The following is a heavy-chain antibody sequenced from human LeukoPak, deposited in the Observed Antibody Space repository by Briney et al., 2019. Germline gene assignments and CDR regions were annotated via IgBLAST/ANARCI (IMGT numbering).Heavy chain of an antibody. V-gene: IGHV4-61*02. CDR3: ARVGYSSSWLTRYYYYYMDV. CDR2: IYTSGST. J-gene: IGHJ6*03. CDR1: GGSISSGSYY. Sequence: SETLSLTCTVSGGSISSGSYYWSWIRQPAGKGLEWIGRIYTSGSTNYNPSLKSRVTISVDTSKNQFSLKLSSVTAADTAVYYCARVGYSSSWLTRYYYYYMDVWGKGTTVTVSS. D-gene: IGHD6-13*01.